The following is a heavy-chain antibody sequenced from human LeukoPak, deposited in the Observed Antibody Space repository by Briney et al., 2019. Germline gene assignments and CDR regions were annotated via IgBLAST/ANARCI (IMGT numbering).Heavy chain of an antibody. Sequence: GGSLRLSCAASGFTFSNYWMHWVRQTPGKGLVWVSRIKSDGSTNYADSVKCRFTISRDNAKNTLYLQMNSVRAEDTAVYYFASGPSDNGGYYPEYFRYWGQGTLVTVSS. D-gene: IGHD3-22*01. CDR2: IKSDGST. V-gene: IGHV3-74*01. CDR1: GFTFSNYW. J-gene: IGHJ1*01. CDR3: ASGPSDNGGYYPEYFRY.